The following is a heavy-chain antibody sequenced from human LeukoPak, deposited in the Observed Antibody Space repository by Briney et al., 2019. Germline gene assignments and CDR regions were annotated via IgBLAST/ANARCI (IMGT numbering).Heavy chain of an antibody. CDR3: ARDRGPGPIDY. V-gene: IGHV3-21*01. D-gene: IGHD2-15*01. CDR1: GFTFSSYS. Sequence: GGSLRLSCVASGFTFSSYSMNWVRQAPGKGLEWVSSISSSSSYIYYADSVKGRFTISRDNAKNSLYLQMNSLRAEDTAVYYCARDRGPGPIDYWGQGTLVTVSS. J-gene: IGHJ4*02. CDR2: ISSSSSYI.